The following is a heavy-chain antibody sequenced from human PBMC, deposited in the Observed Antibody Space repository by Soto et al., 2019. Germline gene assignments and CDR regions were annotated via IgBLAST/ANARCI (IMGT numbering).Heavy chain of an antibody. J-gene: IGHJ4*02. D-gene: IGHD4-17*01. V-gene: IGHV3-30*18. CDR3: AKSTSGYGGAYAF. CDR2: IAYEGKTA. CDR1: GFTLSNSG. Sequence: GGSLRLSCEGSGFTLSNSGIHWVRQAPDKGLEWVATIAYEGKTANYADSAKGRFTISRDISKSTVYLQMNSLRREDTATYYCAKSTSGYGGAYAFWGKGTVVTVSS.